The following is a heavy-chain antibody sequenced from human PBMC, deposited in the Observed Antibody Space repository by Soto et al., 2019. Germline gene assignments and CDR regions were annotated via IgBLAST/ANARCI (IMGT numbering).Heavy chain of an antibody. CDR3: ARDGSGFHWYFDL. D-gene: IGHD6-19*01. CDR1: GDSVSSKTAT. CDR2: TYYRSKWYN. J-gene: IGHJ2*01. V-gene: IGHV6-1*01. Sequence: QVQLQQSGPGLVKPSQTLSLICAISGDSVSSKTATWNWIRQSPSRGLEWLGRTYYRSKWYNDYAVSVKSRVVITPDTSKNQLSLLLNSVTPDDAAVYFCARDGSGFHWYFDLWGRGPLVTVSS.